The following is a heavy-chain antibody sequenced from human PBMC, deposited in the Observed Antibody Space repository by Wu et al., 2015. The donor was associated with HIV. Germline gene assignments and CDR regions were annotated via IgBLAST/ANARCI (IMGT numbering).Heavy chain of an antibody. D-gene: IGHD3-22*01. J-gene: IGHJ6*02. CDR1: GGTFSSYA. CDR2: IIPIFGTA. V-gene: IGHV1-69*05. Sequence: QVQLVQSGAEVKKPGSSVKVSCKASGGTFSSYAISWVRQAPGQGLEWMGGIIPIFGTANYAQKFQGRVTITTDESTSTAYMELSSLRSEDTAVYYCATRRLYYDSSGYLGHYYYYGMDVWGQGTTVTVSS. CDR3: ATRRLYYDSSGYLGHYYYYGMDV.